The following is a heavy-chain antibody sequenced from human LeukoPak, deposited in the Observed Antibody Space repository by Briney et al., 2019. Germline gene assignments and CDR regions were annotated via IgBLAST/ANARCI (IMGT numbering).Heavy chain of an antibody. V-gene: IGHV4-39*07. CDR2: IYYSGST. D-gene: IGHD3-22*01. J-gene: IGHJ4*02. CDR1: GGSISSSSYY. CDR3: ARDIPDTMIVEYYFDY. Sequence: SETLSLTCTVSGGSISSSSYYWGWIRQPPGKGLEWIGSIYYSGSTYYNPSLKSRVTISVDTSKNQFSLKLSSVTAADTALYYCARDIPDTMIVEYYFDYWGQGTLVTVSS.